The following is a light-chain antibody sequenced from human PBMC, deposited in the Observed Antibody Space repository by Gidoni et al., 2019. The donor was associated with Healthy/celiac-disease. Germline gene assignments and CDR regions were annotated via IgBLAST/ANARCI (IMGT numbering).Light chain of an antibody. V-gene: IGKV3-20*01. Sequence: TASTQSPGTLSLPPGESTTLSCRASQSVSSSYLAWYQQKPGQAPRLLIYGASSRATGIPDRFSGSGSGTDFTLTISRLEPEDFAVYYCQQYDSSTGTFGQGTKVEIK. CDR1: QSVSSSY. CDR2: GAS. J-gene: IGKJ1*01. CDR3: QQYDSSTGT.